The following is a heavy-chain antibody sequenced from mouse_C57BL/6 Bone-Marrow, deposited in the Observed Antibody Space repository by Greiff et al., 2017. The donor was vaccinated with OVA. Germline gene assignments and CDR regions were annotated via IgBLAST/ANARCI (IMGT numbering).Heavy chain of an antibody. CDR1: GYTFTSYT. J-gene: IGHJ2*01. CDR3: ARRLYYYGSSPFDY. D-gene: IGHD1-1*01. CDR2: INPSSGYT. Sequence: QVQLQQSGAELARPGASVKMSCKASGYTFTSYTMHWVNQRPGQGLEWIGYINPSSGYTKYNQKFKDKATLTADKSSSTAYMQLSSLTSEDSAVDYCARRLYYYGSSPFDYWGQGTTLTVSS. V-gene: IGHV1-4*01.